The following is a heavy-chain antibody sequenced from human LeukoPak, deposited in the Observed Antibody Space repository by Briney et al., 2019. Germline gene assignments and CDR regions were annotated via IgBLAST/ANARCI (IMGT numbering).Heavy chain of an antibody. J-gene: IGHJ3*02. CDR3: ARVPLEYCTGGVCTTDAFDI. V-gene: IGHV4-34*01. CDR1: GGSFSGYY. D-gene: IGHD2-8*02. Sequence: SETLSLTCAVYGGSFSGYYWSWIRQPPGKGLEWIGEINHSGSTNYNPSLKSRVTISVDTSKNQFSLKLSSVTAADTAVYYCARVPLEYCTGGVCTTDAFDIWGQGTVVTVSS. CDR2: INHSGST.